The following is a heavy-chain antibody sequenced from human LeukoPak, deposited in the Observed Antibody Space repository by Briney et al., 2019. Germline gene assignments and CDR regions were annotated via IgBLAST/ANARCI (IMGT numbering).Heavy chain of an antibody. D-gene: IGHD3-22*01. CDR2: IIPIFGTA. Sequence: SVKVSCKASGGTFSSYAISWVRQAPGLGLEWMGGIIPIFGTANYAQKFQGRVTITADKSTSTAYMELSSLRSEDTAVYYCARTGYYYDSSGEFDYWGQGTLVTVSS. J-gene: IGHJ4*02. CDR3: ARTGYYYDSSGEFDY. CDR1: GGTFSSYA. V-gene: IGHV1-69*06.